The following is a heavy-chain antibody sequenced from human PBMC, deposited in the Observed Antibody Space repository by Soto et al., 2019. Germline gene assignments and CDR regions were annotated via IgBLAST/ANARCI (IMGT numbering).Heavy chain of an antibody. CDR3: ERTLGRLHDAFDI. CDR2: ISYDGSNK. Sequence: GGSLRLSCAASGFTFSSYAMHWVRQAPGKGLEWVAVISYDGSNKYYADSVKGRFTISRDNSKNTLYLQMNSLRAEDTAVYYCERTLGRLHDAFDIWGQGTMVTVSS. J-gene: IGHJ3*02. D-gene: IGHD5-18*01. CDR1: GFTFSSYA. V-gene: IGHV3-30-3*01.